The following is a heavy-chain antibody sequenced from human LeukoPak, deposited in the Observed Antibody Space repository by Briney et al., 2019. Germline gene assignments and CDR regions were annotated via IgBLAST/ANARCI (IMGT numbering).Heavy chain of an antibody. CDR2: IDPSDSYT. CDR3: ARRPRNYGSGSFDY. Sequence: GESLKISCKGSGYSFTSYWINWVRQMPGKGLEWMGRIDPSDSYTNYSPSFQGHDTVSADKSISTAYLQWSSLKASDTAMYYCARRPRNYGSGSFDYWGQGTLVTVSS. J-gene: IGHJ4*02. D-gene: IGHD3-10*01. CDR1: GYSFTSYW. V-gene: IGHV5-10-1*01.